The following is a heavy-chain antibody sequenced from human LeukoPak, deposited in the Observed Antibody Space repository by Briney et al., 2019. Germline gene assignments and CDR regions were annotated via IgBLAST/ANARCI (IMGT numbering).Heavy chain of an antibody. Sequence: SQTLSLTCTVSGASFNTDDQYWNWIRQRPGKGLEWIGSIHPSGMLYNNPSLESRVTMSRDTSKNQFSLKLSSVTAADTAVYYCARVSMVRGVITGVLDVWGKGTTVTVSS. D-gene: IGHD3-10*01. CDR1: GASFNTDDQY. J-gene: IGHJ6*04. V-gene: IGHV4-30-4*08. CDR3: ARVSMVRGVITGVLDV. CDR2: IHPSGML.